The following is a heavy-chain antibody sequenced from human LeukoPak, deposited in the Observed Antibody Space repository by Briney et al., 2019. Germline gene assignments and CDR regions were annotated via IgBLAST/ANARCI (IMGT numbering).Heavy chain of an antibody. Sequence: PGGSLRLSCAASGFTFSSYSMNWVRQAPGKGLEWVSSISSSSSYIYYADSVKGRFTISRDNAKNSLYLQMNSLRAEDTAVYYCARDLGGSSWYWGDYYYGMDVWGQGTTVTVSS. D-gene: IGHD6-13*01. J-gene: IGHJ6*02. CDR2: ISSSSSYI. CDR1: GFTFSSYS. V-gene: IGHV3-21*01. CDR3: ARDLGGSSWYWGDYYYGMDV.